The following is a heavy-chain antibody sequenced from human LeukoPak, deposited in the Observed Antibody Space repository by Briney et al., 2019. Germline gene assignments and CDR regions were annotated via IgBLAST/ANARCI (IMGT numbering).Heavy chain of an antibody. CDR2: IYYSGST. CDR1: GGSISSYY. D-gene: IGHD3-22*01. CDR3: ARSGYYYPGMIDY. J-gene: IGHJ4*02. V-gene: IGHV4-59*08. Sequence: SETLSLTCTVSGGSISSYYWSWIRQPPGKGLEWIGYIYYSGSTNYNPSLKSRVTISVDTSKNQFSLKLSSVTAADTAVYYCARSGYYYPGMIDYWGQGTLVTVSS.